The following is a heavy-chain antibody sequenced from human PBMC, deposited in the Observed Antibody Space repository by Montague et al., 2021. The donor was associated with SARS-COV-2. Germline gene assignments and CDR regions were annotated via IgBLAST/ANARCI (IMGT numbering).Heavy chain of an antibody. CDR3: VRGLVTRAGFNS. CDR2: NSYHGNA. Sequence: SETLSLTCSVSGYFIGTGYYWGWIRQSPGKGLEWIGSNSYHGNAYYNPSLNSRVTISLDTSNNQLSLRLTSVTTSDTAVYYCVRGLVTRAGFNSWGQEIRVLVPP. J-gene: IGHJ4*02. D-gene: IGHD2-15*01. V-gene: IGHV4-38-2*02. CDR1: GYFIGTGYY.